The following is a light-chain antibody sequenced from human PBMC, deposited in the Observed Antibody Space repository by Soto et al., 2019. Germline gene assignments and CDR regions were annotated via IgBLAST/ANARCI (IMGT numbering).Light chain of an antibody. J-gene: IGLJ2*01. V-gene: IGLV1-51*01. Sequence: QSVLTKPPSLTAAPGRRVSISCSGSSSNIGNNYVSWYQQLPGTAPKLLIYDNNTRPSGIPDRFSDSKSGTSATLGITGPQTGDEADYDCGTWDSMLSAVVFGGGTK. CDR1: SSNIGNNY. CDR2: DNN. CDR3: GTWDSMLSAVV.